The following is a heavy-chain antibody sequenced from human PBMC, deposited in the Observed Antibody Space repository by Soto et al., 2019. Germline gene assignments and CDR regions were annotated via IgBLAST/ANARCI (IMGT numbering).Heavy chain of an antibody. CDR2: IGTAGDT. J-gene: IGHJ4*02. CDR3: ARAPSGSYPEFDY. V-gene: IGHV3-13*04. D-gene: IGHD1-26*01. CDR1: GFTFSSYD. Sequence: PGGSLRLSCSASGFTFSSYDMHWVRQGPGKGLEWVSAIGTAGDTNYADSVKGRFTISRDNSRNMLFLQMNSLRPDDTAVYYCARAPSGSYPEFDYWGQGTLVTVSS.